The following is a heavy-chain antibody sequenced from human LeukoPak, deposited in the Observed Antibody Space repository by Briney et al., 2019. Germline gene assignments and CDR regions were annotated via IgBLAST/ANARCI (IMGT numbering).Heavy chain of an antibody. V-gene: IGHV3-23*01. CDR1: GFTFSSSA. CDR2: ISVTGGNT. Sequence: PAGGSLRLSCAASGFTFSSSAMSWVRQAPGKGLEWVSGISVTGGNTYYEDSVKGRFTISRDISKNTLYLQMNSLRAEDTAVYYCANALKGFDYWGQGTLVTVSS. J-gene: IGHJ4*02. CDR3: ANALKGFDY.